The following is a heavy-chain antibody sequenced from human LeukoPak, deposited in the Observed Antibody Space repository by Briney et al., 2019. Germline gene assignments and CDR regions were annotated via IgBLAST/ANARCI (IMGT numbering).Heavy chain of an antibody. D-gene: IGHD3-10*01. CDR2: IYPGDSDT. J-gene: IGHJ3*02. Sequence: KHGESLKISCKGSGFTFTTHWIGWVRQMPGKGLEWMGIIYPGDSDTRYSPSFQGQVTISADKSISTAYLQWSSLKASDTAMYYCARRSRVRGVTHGAFDIWGQGTMVTVSS. CDR3: ARRSRVRGVTHGAFDI. CDR1: GFTFTTHW. V-gene: IGHV5-51*01.